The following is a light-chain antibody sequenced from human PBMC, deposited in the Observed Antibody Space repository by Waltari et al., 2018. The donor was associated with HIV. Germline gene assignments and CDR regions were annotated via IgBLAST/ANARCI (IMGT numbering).Light chain of an antibody. J-gene: IGKJ2*01. CDR3: QQYHSLPYT. CDR1: LRVLKTSGDRNY. Sequence: DIVMTQSPDSLVVYLGERATINCNSSLRVLKTSGDRNYLAWDQQKPGQSPKLLIYWASIRESGGPDRFSGSGSGTDFTLTITNLQAEDVAVYYCQQYHSLPYTFGQGTKLEIK. V-gene: IGKV4-1*01. CDR2: WAS.